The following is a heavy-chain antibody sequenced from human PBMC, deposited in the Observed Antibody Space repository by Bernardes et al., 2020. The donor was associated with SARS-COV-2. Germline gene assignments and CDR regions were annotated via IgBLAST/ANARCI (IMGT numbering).Heavy chain of an antibody. J-gene: IGHJ4*02. Sequence: ASVKVSCKASGYTFTGYYMHWVRQAPGQGLEWMGWINPNSGGTNYAQKFQGWVTMTRDTSISTAYMELSRLRSDDTAVYYCARGVRIAVAGGYFDYWGQGTLVTVSS. CDR3: ARGVRIAVAGGYFDY. CDR1: GYTFTGYY. D-gene: IGHD6-19*01. CDR2: INPNSGGT. V-gene: IGHV1-2*04.